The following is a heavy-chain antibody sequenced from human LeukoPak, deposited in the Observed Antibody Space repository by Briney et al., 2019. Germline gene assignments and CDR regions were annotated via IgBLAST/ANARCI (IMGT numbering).Heavy chain of an antibody. J-gene: IGHJ4*02. CDR2: IIPIFGTA. Sequence: SVTVSCKASGGTFSSYAISWVRQAPGQGLEWMGGIIPIFGTANYAQKSQGRVTITTDESTSTAYMELSSLRSEDTAVYYCARGSEVAYCGGDCYSPFDYWGQGTLVTVSS. D-gene: IGHD2-21*02. V-gene: IGHV1-69*05. CDR1: GGTFSSYA. CDR3: ARGSEVAYCGGDCYSPFDY.